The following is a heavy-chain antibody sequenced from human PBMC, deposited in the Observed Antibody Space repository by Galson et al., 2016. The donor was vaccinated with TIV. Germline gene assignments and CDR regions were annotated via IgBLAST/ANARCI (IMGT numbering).Heavy chain of an antibody. D-gene: IGHD3-10*01. CDR3: VRGKDFYGSGSYYNVADQ. V-gene: IGHV1-69*05. J-gene: IGHJ4*02. CDR1: GGTLKNYA. CDR2: IMPLFGTP. Sequence: SVKVSCKASGGTLKNYAISWVRQAPGQGLEWMGGIMPLFGTPKYAQKFQDRVTMTTDESTNTAYMDLRSLRSEDTAVYYCVRGKDFYGSGSYYNVADQGGQGTLVTVSS.